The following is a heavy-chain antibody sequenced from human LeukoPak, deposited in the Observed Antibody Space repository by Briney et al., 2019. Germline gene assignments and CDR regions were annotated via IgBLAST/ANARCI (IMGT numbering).Heavy chain of an antibody. Sequence: GGSLRLSCAASGFTFSSYGMHWVRQAPGKGLEWVAFIRSDGSNKYYADSVKGRFTISRDNSKLYLQMNSLTAEDTSVYYCARGSVASARSSLFYWGLGTLVTVSS. J-gene: IGHJ4*02. CDR3: ARGSVASARSSLFY. CDR1: GFTFSSYG. CDR2: IRSDGSNK. D-gene: IGHD2-15*01. V-gene: IGHV3-30*02.